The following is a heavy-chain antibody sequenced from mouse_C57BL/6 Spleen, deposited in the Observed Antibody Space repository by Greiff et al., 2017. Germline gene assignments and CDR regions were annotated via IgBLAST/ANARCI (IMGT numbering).Heavy chain of an antibody. Sequence: QVQLQQSGAELVKPGASVKISCKASGYAFSSYWMNWVKQRPGKGLEWIGQIYPGDGDTNYNGKFKGKATLTADKSSSTAYMQLSSLTSEDSAVYFCARRGPPTVVAIDYWGQGTTLTVSS. CDR1: GYAFSSYW. CDR3: ARRGPPTVVAIDY. CDR2: IYPGDGDT. V-gene: IGHV1-80*01. J-gene: IGHJ2*01. D-gene: IGHD1-1*01.